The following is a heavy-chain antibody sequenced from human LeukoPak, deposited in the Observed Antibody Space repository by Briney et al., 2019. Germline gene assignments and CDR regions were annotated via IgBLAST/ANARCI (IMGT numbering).Heavy chain of an antibody. Sequence: GGSLRLSCAASGFTFSSYSMNWVRQAPRKGLEWVSSISSSSSYIYYADSVIGRFTISRDNAKNSMYLQMNSLRVEDTAVYYCAREYVDIVPMGSFDYWGQGTLVTVSS. CDR2: ISSSSSYI. CDR1: GFTFSSYS. CDR3: AREYVDIVPMGSFDY. D-gene: IGHD5-12*01. J-gene: IGHJ4*02. V-gene: IGHV3-21*01.